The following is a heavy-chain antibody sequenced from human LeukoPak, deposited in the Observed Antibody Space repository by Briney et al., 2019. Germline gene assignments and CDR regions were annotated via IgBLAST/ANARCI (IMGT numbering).Heavy chain of an antibody. CDR2: MNPNSGNT. D-gene: IGHD6-19*01. Sequence: GASVKVSCKATGYTCTSYPINWVRHATGQGLEWIGCMNPNSGNTGYTQKFQGGVTMTRNTSTSTAYMELNSLRSEDTAVYYCARDAQSYSSGRDDGHYWGQGTLLIVSS. V-gene: IGHV1-8*01. CDR1: GYTCTSYP. J-gene: IGHJ4*02. CDR3: ARDAQSYSSGRDDGHY.